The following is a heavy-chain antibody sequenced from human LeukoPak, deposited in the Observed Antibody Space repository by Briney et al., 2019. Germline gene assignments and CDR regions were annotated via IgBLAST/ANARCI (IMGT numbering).Heavy chain of an antibody. CDR3: AREQQQQGFDY. J-gene: IGHJ4*02. Sequence: ASVKVSCKASGYTFTGHYIHWVRQAPGQGLEWMGRINPYSGVTNYAQKFQGRVTVTRDTSISTAYMELSSLRSDDTAVYYCAREQQQQGFDYWGQGTLVTAS. V-gene: IGHV1-2*06. CDR2: INPYSGVT. D-gene: IGHD6-13*01. CDR1: GYTFTGHY.